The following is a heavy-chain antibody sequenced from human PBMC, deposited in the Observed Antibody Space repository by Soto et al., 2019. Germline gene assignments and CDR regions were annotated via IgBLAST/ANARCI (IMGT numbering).Heavy chain of an antibody. Sequence: QVQLVQSGAEVKKPGSSVKVSCKASGGTFSSYAISWVRQAPGQGLEWMGGIIPIFGTANYAQKFQGRVTITADEYTSTAYMELSSLRSEDTAVYYCAKGGSSTIYNWYFDLWGRGTLVTVSS. CDR3: AKGGSSTIYNWYFDL. D-gene: IGHD1-26*01. CDR2: IIPIFGTA. V-gene: IGHV1-69*01. J-gene: IGHJ2*01. CDR1: GGTFSSYA.